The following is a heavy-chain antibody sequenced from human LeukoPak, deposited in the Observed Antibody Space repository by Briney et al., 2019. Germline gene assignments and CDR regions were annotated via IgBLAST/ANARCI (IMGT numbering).Heavy chain of an antibody. Sequence: GGSLRLSCAASGFTFSSYAMHWVRQAPGKGLEWVAIISYDDSNEYYADSVKGRFTISRDNSKNTLFLQMNSLRAEDMAVYYCARSQLLWFGEARNGMDVWGKGTTVTVSS. D-gene: IGHD3-10*01. V-gene: IGHV3-30*04. CDR3: ARSQLLWFGEARNGMDV. CDR1: GFTFSSYA. J-gene: IGHJ6*03. CDR2: ISYDDSNE.